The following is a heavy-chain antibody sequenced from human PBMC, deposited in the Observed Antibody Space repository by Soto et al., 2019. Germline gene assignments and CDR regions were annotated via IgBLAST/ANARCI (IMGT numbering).Heavy chain of an antibody. D-gene: IGHD2-2*01. CDR1: GGSFSGYY. Sequence: SETLSLTCAVYGGSFSGYYWSWIRQPPGKGLEWIGEINHSGSTNYNPSLKSRVTISVDTSKNQFSLKLSSVTAADTAVYYCARLHVSSQLPEKRYYFDYWGQGTLVTVSS. J-gene: IGHJ4*02. V-gene: IGHV4-34*01. CDR2: INHSGST. CDR3: ARLHVSSQLPEKRYYFDY.